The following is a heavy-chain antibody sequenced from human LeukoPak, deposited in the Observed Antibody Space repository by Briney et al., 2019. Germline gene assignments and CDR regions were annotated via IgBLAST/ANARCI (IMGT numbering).Heavy chain of an antibody. CDR1: RVFISSGYTY. Sequence: SQTLSLTCAVSRVFISSGYTYWSWIRPSAGKGLEWIGHIDKRGSTNLNPSLMSRVIISVEPSTNQLTLRLAFVTAADTAVYFCARERSTNIGDIDYYYTDVWGKGSTVAVPS. D-gene: IGHD2-21*02. V-gene: IGHV4-61*09. CDR3: ARERSTNIGDIDYYYTDV. J-gene: IGHJ6*03. CDR2: IDKRGST.